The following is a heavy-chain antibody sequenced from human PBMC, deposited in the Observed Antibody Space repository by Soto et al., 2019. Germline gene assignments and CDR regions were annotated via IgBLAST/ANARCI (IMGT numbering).Heavy chain of an antibody. CDR2: IYDSGRS. J-gene: IGHJ3*02. CDR1: GGSISSDGSS. Sequence: QLQLQESGSGLVKPSQTLSLTCAVSGGSISSDGSSWSWIRQPPGKGLEWIGYIYDSGRSYYNPSLKSRVTVSVDTSKNQFSLKLSSVTAADTAVYYCARATQYYFDTCGYPTGPHFAFDIWGQGTMVTVSS. CDR3: ARATQYYFDTCGYPTGPHFAFDI. D-gene: IGHD3-22*01. V-gene: IGHV4-30-2*01.